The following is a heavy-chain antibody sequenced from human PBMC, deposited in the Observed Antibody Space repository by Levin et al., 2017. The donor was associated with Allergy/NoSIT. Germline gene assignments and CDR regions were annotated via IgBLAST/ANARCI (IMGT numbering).Heavy chain of an antibody. J-gene: IGHJ4*02. Sequence: GGSLRLSCAVSGFTFSSYSMNWVRQAPGKGLEWVSSITSGSRYIYYADSVKGRFTISRDNARNSLYLQLNSLRAEDTAMYYCARIKITFGGVDFDYWGQGTLVTVSS. CDR1: GFTFSSYS. CDR2: ITSGSRYI. V-gene: IGHV3-21*01. CDR3: ARIKITFGGVDFDY. D-gene: IGHD3-16*01.